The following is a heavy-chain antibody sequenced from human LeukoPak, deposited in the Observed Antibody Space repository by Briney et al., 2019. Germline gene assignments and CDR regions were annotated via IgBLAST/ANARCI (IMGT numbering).Heavy chain of an antibody. V-gene: IGHV1-69*04. CDR2: IIPILGIA. J-gene: IGHJ3*02. Sequence: ASVKVSCKASGGTFSSYAISWVRQAPGQGLEWTGRIIPILGIANYAQKFQGRVTITADKSTSTAYMELSSLRSEDTAVDYCARDPALNYGSGSWGAFDIWGQGTMVTVSS. CDR1: GGTFSSYA. CDR3: ARDPALNYGSGSWGAFDI. D-gene: IGHD3-10*01.